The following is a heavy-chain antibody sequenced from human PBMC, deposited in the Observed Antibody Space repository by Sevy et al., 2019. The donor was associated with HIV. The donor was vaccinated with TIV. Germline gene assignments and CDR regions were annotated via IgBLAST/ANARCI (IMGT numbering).Heavy chain of an antibody. CDR1: GFTFSSYS. CDR2: ISSSSSYI. V-gene: IGHV3-21*01. D-gene: IGHD3-3*01. J-gene: IGHJ3*01. Sequence: GGSLRLSCAASGFTFSSYSMNWVRQAPGKGLEWVSSISSSSSYIYYAGSVKGRFTISRDNAKNSLYLQMNSLRAEDTAVYYCARDHRGEGEVKVGGQGTMVTVSS. CDR3: ARDHRGEGEVKV.